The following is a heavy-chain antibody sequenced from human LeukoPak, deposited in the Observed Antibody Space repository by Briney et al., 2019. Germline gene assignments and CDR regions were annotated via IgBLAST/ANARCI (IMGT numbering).Heavy chain of an antibody. D-gene: IGHD6-19*01. J-gene: IGHJ4*02. CDR2: IRSKAYGGTT. Sequence: GGSLRLSCAASGFTFSTYWMSWVRQAPGKGLEWVGFIRSKAYGGTTEYAASVKGRFTISRDDSKSIAYLQMNSLKTEDTAVYYCTRRSSISIAVAGTANFDYWGQGTLVTVSS. CDR1: GFTFSTYW. V-gene: IGHV3-49*04. CDR3: TRRSSISIAVAGTANFDY.